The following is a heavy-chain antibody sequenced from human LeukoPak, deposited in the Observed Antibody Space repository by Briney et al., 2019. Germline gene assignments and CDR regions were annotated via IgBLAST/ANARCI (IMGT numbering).Heavy chain of an antibody. D-gene: IGHD3-22*01. Sequence: SETLSLTCAVYGGSFSGYYWSWIRQPPGKGLEWIGEINHSGSTNYNPSLKSRVTISVDTSKNQFSLNLSSVTASDTAVYYCARQKILDDNYDSSGYYVDQWGQGSLVTVSS. V-gene: IGHV4-34*01. CDR3: ARQKILDDNYDSSGYYVDQ. J-gene: IGHJ4*02. CDR2: INHSGST. CDR1: GGSFSGYY.